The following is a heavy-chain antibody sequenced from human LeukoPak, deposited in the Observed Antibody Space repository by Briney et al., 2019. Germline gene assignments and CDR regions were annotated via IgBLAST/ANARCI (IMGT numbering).Heavy chain of an antibody. Sequence: SETLSLTCAVSGYPISSGYYWGWIRQPPGKGLEWIGSIYHSGSTYYNPPLKSRVTISVDTSTNQFSLKLSSVTAADTAVYYCARDLRYSSGWFHWFDPWGQGTLVTVSS. CDR1: GYPISSGYY. CDR2: IYHSGST. V-gene: IGHV4-38-2*02. CDR3: ARDLRYSSGWFHWFDP. D-gene: IGHD6-19*01. J-gene: IGHJ5*02.